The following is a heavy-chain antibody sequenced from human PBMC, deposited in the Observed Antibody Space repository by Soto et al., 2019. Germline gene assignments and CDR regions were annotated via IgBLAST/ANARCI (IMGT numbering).Heavy chain of an antibody. CDR2: ISAYNGNT. J-gene: IGHJ6*02. CDR1: GYTFTSYG. Sequence: QVQLVQSGAEVKKPGASVKVSCKASGYTFTSYGISWVRQAPGQGLEWMGWISAYNGNTNYAKKLQGRDTMTTDTXTXTXXIDLRSLTSDDTAVYYCAAWGSTAAQIYYYYSMDVWVQGTTVTVSS. D-gene: IGHD3-16*01. CDR3: AAWGSTAAQIYYYYSMDV. V-gene: IGHV1-18*01.